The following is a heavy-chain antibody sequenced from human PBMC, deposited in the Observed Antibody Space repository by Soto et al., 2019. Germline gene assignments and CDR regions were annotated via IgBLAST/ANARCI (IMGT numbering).Heavy chain of an antibody. Sequence: QVQLVESGGGVVQPGRSLRLSCAASGFTFSRYSIHWVRQAPGKGLEWVAAISYDGRNTYSADSVKGRFTIARDSSESTVFLQMNSLRPEDTAVYYCARVGRELRILLNVFDFWGQGTKVTVSS. CDR3: ARVGRELRILLNVFDF. CDR1: GFTFSRYS. D-gene: IGHD2-15*01. V-gene: IGHV3-30*04. CDR2: ISYDGRNT. J-gene: IGHJ3*01.